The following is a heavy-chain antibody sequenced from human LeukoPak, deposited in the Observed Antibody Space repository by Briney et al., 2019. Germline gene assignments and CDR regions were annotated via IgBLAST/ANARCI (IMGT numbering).Heavy chain of an antibody. CDR1: GFTFGTYW. D-gene: IGHD1-26*01. J-gene: IGHJ4*02. CDR2: INEDGSIT. Sequence: GKSLRLSCAVSGFTFGTYWMHWVRQVPGEGLVWVSRINEDGSITNYADSVKGRFSISRDNAKNTLYLQMNSLRAEDTAVYYCGRDLGGRSGYWGQGTLVTVSS. V-gene: IGHV3-74*01. CDR3: GRDLGGRSGY.